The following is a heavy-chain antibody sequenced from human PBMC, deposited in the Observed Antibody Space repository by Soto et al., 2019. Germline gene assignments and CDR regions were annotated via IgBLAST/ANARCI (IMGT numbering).Heavy chain of an antibody. J-gene: IGHJ2*01. D-gene: IGHD3-22*01. V-gene: IGHV1-69*13. CDR3: ARSTCYDSSGYYYGYFDL. Sequence: SVKVSCKASGGTFSSYAISWVRQAPGQGLEWMGGIIPIFGTANYAQKFQGRVTITADESTSTAYMELSSLRSEDTAVYYCARSTCYDSSGYYYGYFDLWGRGTLVTVSS. CDR2: IIPIFGTA. CDR1: GGTFSSYA.